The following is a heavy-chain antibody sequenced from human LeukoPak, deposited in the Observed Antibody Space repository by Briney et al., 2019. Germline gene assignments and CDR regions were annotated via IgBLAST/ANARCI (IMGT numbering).Heavy chain of an antibody. CDR1: GGSLSSDY. J-gene: IGHJ6*03. V-gene: IGHV4-59*01. Sequence: SETLSLTCTASGGSLSSDYWSWIRQPPGKGLEWIGYVSYSGSTNYNPSLNSRLTISLDTSKTRFSLKLSSVTAADTAKYFCARYIRGPDYYIEVWGRGNTGTVSS. D-gene: IGHD1-14*01. CDR2: VSYSGST. CDR3: ARYIRGPDYYIEV.